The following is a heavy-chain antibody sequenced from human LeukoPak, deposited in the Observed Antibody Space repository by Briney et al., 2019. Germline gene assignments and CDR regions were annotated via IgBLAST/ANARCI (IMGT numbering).Heavy chain of an antibody. J-gene: IGHJ4*02. CDR1: GYTFMGYY. Sequence: ASVKVSCKASGYTFMGYYIHWVRQAPGQGLEWMGWINPNSGGTNYPQKFQGRVTMTRDTSTSTVYMELSSLRSEDTAVYYCARGGYYGSGSYHFRGPFDYWGQGTLVTVSS. V-gene: IGHV1-2*02. CDR2: INPNSGGT. D-gene: IGHD3-10*01. CDR3: ARGGYYGSGSYHFRGPFDY.